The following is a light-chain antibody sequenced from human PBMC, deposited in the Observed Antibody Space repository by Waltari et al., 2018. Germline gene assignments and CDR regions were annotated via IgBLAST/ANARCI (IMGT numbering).Light chain of an antibody. V-gene: IGKV3-15*01. Sequence: EIVMTQSPATLSVSPGERATLSCRASQSISSNLAWYQQRPGQAPRLLLYGASTRASDIPDRFSGRGSGTDFTLTISSLQSEDFAVYYCQHYNNWSPLTFGGGTKVDVK. CDR3: QHYNNWSPLT. J-gene: IGKJ4*01. CDR2: GAS. CDR1: QSISSN.